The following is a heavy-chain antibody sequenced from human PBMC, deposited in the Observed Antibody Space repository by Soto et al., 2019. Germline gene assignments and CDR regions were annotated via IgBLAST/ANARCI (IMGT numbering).Heavy chain of an antibody. CDR1: GFTFSSYV. J-gene: IGHJ4*02. CDR3: VKALVTIAAAGIFDY. D-gene: IGHD6-13*01. Sequence: GGSLRLSCAASGFTFSSYVMSWVRQAPGKGLEWVSAISSNGGSTYYADSVKGRFTISRDNSKNTLYLQMSSLRAEDTAVYYCVKALVTIAAAGIFDYWGQGTLVTVSS. CDR2: ISSNGGST. V-gene: IGHV3-64D*06.